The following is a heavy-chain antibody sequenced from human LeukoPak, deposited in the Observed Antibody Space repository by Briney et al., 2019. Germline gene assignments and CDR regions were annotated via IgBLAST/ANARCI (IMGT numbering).Heavy chain of an antibody. CDR1: GGPISRYY. J-gene: IGHJ4*02. Sequence: SETLTLTCTVSGGPISRYYWSWIPQPPEKGLEWIGYIYYSGNPNYNPSLKSRLTISVDTSKNQFSLKLSSVTAADTAVYYCARQWSSGAYCGGNCYLGYWGRGTLVTVSS. D-gene: IGHD2-21*02. CDR3: ARQWSSGAYCGGNCYLGY. V-gene: IGHV4-59*08. CDR2: IYYSGNP.